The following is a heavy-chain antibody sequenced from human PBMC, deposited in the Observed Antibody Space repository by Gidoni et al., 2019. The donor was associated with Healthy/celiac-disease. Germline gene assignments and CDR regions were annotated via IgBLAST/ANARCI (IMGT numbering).Heavy chain of an antibody. CDR3: ARRFGPYYYGMDV. V-gene: IGHV1-69*01. CDR2: IIPIFGTA. J-gene: IGHJ6*02. Sequence: QGQRVPSGAAVTKPASSVKVSCKASGGTFSSYAISWVRQAPGQGLEWMGGIIPIFGTANYAQKCQGRVTITADEATSTAYMELSSLRSEDTAVYYCARRFGPYYYGMDVWGQGTTVTVSS. CDR1: GGTFSSYA. D-gene: IGHD3-3*01.